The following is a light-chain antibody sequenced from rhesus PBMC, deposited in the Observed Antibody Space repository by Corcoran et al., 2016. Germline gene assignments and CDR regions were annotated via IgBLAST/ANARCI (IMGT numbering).Light chain of an antibody. V-gene: IGKV1S8*01. CDR3: QHYYDNPT. CDR1: QNIYSN. CDR2: AAS. J-gene: IGKJ4*01. Sequence: DIQMTQSPSALSASVGDRVTISCRASQNIYSNLAWYQQKPGKAPKLLINAASSLQTGIPSRFSGSGSGTDFPLTISSLQPEDSAAYFCQHYYDNPTFGGGTKVEIK.